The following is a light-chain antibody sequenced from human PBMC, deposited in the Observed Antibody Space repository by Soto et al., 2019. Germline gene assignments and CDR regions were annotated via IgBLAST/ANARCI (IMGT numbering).Light chain of an antibody. J-gene: IGKJ1*01. CDR2: DAS. Sequence: EIVLTQSPATLSLSPGERATLSCWASQSVSNYFVWYQQKPGQAPRLLIYDASKRATGIPARFSGSGSGTDFTLTISCLQSEDFATYYCQQYYSFPWTFGQGTKVDIK. V-gene: IGKV3-11*01. CDR3: QQYYSFPWT. CDR1: QSVSNY.